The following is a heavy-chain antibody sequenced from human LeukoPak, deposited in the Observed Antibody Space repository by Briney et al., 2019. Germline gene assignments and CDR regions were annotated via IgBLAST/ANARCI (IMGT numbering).Heavy chain of an antibody. Sequence: GGSLRLSCAASGFTFSSYAMSWVRQAPGKGLEWVSAISGSRNSTYYADSVKGRFTISRDNSKNTVYLQMNSLRGEDTAVYYCAKWGCSGGSCYPFGYWGQGTLVTVSS. J-gene: IGHJ4*02. V-gene: IGHV3-23*01. CDR3: AKWGCSGGSCYPFGY. D-gene: IGHD2-15*01. CDR1: GFTFSSYA. CDR2: ISGSRNST.